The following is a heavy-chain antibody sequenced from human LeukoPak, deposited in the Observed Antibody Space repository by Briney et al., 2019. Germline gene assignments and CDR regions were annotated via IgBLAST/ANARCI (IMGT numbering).Heavy chain of an antibody. CDR2: IRESGGST. CDR3: ARTLRLGTPRAFDI. J-gene: IGHJ3*02. D-gene: IGHD1-14*01. V-gene: IGHV3-23*01. Sequence: GGSLRLSCAASGFTFTSYAMSWVRQAPGKGPEWVSGIRESGGSTYYVDSVKGRFTISRDNAKNSLYLQMNSLRAEDTALYYCARTLRLGTPRAFDIWGRGKMVTVSS. CDR1: GFTFTSYA.